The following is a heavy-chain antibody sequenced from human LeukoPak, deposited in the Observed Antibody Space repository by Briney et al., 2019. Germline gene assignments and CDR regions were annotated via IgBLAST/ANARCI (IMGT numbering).Heavy chain of an antibody. D-gene: IGHD3-22*01. J-gene: IGHJ4*02. CDR1: GGSISSYY. Sequence: KPSETLSLTCTVSGGSISSYYWSWIRQPPGKGLEWIGYISYSGSTNYNPSLKSRVTISVDTSKNQFSLKLSSVTAADTAVYYCARDVKFYYDSSGYYRGFDYWGQGTLVTVSS. CDR3: ARDVKFYYDSSGYYRGFDY. CDR2: ISYSGST. V-gene: IGHV4-59*01.